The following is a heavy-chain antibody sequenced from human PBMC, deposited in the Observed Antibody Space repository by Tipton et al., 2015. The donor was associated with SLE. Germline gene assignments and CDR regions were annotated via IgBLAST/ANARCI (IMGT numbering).Heavy chain of an antibody. CDR2: VYTVGNT. CDR1: GGSISSGSYY. V-gene: IGHV4-61*02. Sequence: TLSLTCTVSGGSISSGSYYWTWIRQPAGKGLEWIGRVYTVGNTNYNPSLESRVSISLDTSKNQFSLNLTSMTAADTAVYYCARGVRGTYYYYYYYMDVWGKGTTVTVSS. CDR3: ARGVRGTYYYYYYYMDV. D-gene: IGHD3-10*01. J-gene: IGHJ6*03.